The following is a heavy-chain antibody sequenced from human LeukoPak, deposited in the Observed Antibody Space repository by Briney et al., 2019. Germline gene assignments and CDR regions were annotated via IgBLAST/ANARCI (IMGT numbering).Heavy chain of an antibody. CDR1: GFTFSSYA. J-gene: IGHJ6*02. V-gene: IGHV3-23*01. CDR3: AKVGDFWSGLAYNYYYGMDV. CDR2: ISGSGGST. D-gene: IGHD3-3*01. Sequence: GASLRLSCAASGFTFSSYAMSWVRQAPGKGLEWVSAISGSGGSTYHADSVKGRFTISRDNSKNTLYLQMNSLRAEDTAVYYCAKVGDFWSGLAYNYYYGMDVWGQGTTVTVSS.